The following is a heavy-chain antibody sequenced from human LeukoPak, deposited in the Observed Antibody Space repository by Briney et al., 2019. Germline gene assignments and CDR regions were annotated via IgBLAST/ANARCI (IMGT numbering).Heavy chain of an antibody. Sequence: SVKVSCKASGGTFSSYATSWVRQAPGQGLEWMGRIIPIFGTANYAQKFQGRVTITTDESTSTAYMELSSLRSEDTAVYYCARASYYDSSVPFDYWGQGTLVTVSS. J-gene: IGHJ4*02. CDR2: IIPIFGTA. V-gene: IGHV1-69*05. CDR1: GGTFSSYA. CDR3: ARASYYDSSVPFDY. D-gene: IGHD3-22*01.